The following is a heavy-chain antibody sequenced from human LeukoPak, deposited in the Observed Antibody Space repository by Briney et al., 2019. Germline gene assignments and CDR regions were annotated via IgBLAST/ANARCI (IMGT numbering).Heavy chain of an antibody. Sequence: GGSLRLSCAASGFTVSTNYMSWVRQAPGKGLEWVSVVYSGGSTFHADSVKGRFTISRDNAKNSLYLQMNSLRAEDTAVYYCAISGVPYCGGDCKFDYWGQGTLVTVSS. CDR3: AISGVPYCGGDCKFDY. D-gene: IGHD2-21*01. CDR2: VYSGGST. J-gene: IGHJ4*02. CDR1: GFTVSTNY. V-gene: IGHV3-53*01.